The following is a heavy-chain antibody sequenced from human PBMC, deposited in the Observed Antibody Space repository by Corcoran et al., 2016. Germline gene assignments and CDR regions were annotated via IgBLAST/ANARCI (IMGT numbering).Heavy chain of an antibody. J-gene: IGHJ4*02. D-gene: IGHD3-16*02. CDR3: ARAEGIMITFGGVIAHFDY. V-gene: IGHV1-18*01. CDR2: ISAYNGNT. Sequence: QVQLVQSGAEVKKPGASVKVSCKASGYTFTSYGISWVRQAPGQGLEWMGWISAYNGNTNYAQKLQGRVTMTTDTSTSTAYMELRSLRSDDTALYYCARAEGIMITFGGVIAHFDYWGQGTLVTVSS. CDR1: GYTFTSYG.